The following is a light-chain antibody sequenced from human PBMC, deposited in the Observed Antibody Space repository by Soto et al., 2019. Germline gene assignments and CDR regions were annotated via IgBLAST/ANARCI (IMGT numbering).Light chain of an antibody. CDR1: RGIDSF. CDR2: AAS. J-gene: IGKJ4*01. V-gene: IGKV1-9*01. Sequence: IQLTQSPSSLSAFVGDRVTITCRASRGIDSFLVWYQQIPGKAPKLLIYAASTLQSGVPSRFSGSGSGTDFTLTISSLQPEDCATYYCQQLNSFPLTFGGGTKVDIK. CDR3: QQLNSFPLT.